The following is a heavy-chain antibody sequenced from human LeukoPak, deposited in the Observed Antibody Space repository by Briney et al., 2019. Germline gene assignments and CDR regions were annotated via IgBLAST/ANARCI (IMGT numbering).Heavy chain of an antibody. J-gene: IGHJ3*02. Sequence: SETLSLTCTVSGGSISSGDYYWSWIRQPPGKGLEWIGYIYYSGSTYYNPSLKSRVTISVDTSKNQFSLKLSSVTTADTAVYYCARDGDYYGSGSFNGALDIWGQGTMVTVSS. CDR3: ARDGDYYGSGSFNGALDI. CDR1: GGSISSGDYY. V-gene: IGHV4-30-4*01. D-gene: IGHD3-10*01. CDR2: IYYSGST.